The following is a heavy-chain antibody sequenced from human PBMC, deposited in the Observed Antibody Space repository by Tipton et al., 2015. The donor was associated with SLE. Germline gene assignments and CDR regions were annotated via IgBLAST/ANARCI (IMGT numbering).Heavy chain of an antibody. CDR3: ARMDGSLGPFDY. CDR1: GYSFTNYW. J-gene: IGHJ4*02. D-gene: IGHD5-24*01. CDR2: IYPDDSDT. Sequence: QLVQSGPEVKKPGESLRISCKGSGYSFTNYWIAWVRQMPGKGLEWMGIIYPDDSDTRYSPSFQGQVTISADKSISAAYLQWSSLKASDTAVYYCARMDGSLGPFDYWGQGTLVTVSA. V-gene: IGHV5-51*03.